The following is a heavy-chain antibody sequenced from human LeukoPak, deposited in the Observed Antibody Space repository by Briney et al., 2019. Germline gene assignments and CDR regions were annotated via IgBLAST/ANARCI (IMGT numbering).Heavy chain of an antibody. CDR2: ISSSSSYI. V-gene: IGHV3-21*01. CDR3: ALSPVRDSGYFDY. D-gene: IGHD2/OR15-2a*01. Sequence: PGGSLRLSCAASGFTFSSYSMNWVRQAPGKGLEWVSSISSSSSYIYYADSVKGRFTISRDDAKNSLYLRMNSLRAEDTAVYYCALSPVRDSGYFDYWGQGTLVTVSS. J-gene: IGHJ4*02. CDR1: GFTFSSYS.